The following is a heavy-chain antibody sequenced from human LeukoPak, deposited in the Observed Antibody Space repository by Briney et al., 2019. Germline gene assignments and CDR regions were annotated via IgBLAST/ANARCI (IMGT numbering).Heavy chain of an antibody. CDR3: ARDRALEWLLYYYYGMDV. V-gene: IGHV1-18*01. CDR2: ISAYNGNT. D-gene: IGHD3-3*01. CDR1: GYTFTSYG. Sequence: GASVKVSCKASGYTFTSYGISWVRQAPGQGLEWMGWISAYNGNTNYAQKLQGRVTMTTDTSTSTAYMELRSLRSDDTAVYYCARDRALEWLLYYYYGMDVWGQGTTVTVSS. J-gene: IGHJ6*02.